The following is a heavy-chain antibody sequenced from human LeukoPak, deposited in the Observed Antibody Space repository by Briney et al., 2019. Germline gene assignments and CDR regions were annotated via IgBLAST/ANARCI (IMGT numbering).Heavy chain of an antibody. Sequence: PSETLSLTCAVYGGSFSGYYWSWIRQPPGKGLEWIGEINHSGSTNYNPSLKSRVTISVDTSKNQFSLKLSSVTAADTAVYYCERMGTPYDFCSGLGHYYYMDVWGKGTTVTVSS. CDR2: INHSGST. J-gene: IGHJ6*03. V-gene: IGHV4-34*01. D-gene: IGHD3-3*01. CDR3: ERMGTPYDFCSGLGHYYYMDV. CDR1: GGSFSGYY.